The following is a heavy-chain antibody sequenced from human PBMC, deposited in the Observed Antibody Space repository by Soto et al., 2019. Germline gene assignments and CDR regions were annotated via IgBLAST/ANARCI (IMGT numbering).Heavy chain of an antibody. CDR1: GDTFTANY. D-gene: IGHD3-22*01. CDR2: ISAYNGNT. V-gene: IGHV1-18*04. Sequence: GASVKVSCKASGDTFTANYIHWVRQAPGQGLEWIGWISAYNGNTNYAQTLQGRVTMTTDTSTSTAYMELRSLRSDDTAVYYCARDLEYYDSSGSPTDYWGQGTLVTVSS. J-gene: IGHJ4*02. CDR3: ARDLEYYDSSGSPTDY.